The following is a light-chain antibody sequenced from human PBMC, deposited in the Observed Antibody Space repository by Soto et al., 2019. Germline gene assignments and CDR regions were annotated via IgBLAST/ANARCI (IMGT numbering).Light chain of an antibody. CDR3: SSYAGSKHV. CDR2: EVS. CDR1: SSDVGGYNY. Sequence: SVLTQPPSASGSPGESVTISCTGTSSDVGGYNYVSWYQQHPGKAPKLMIYEVSKRPSGVPDRFSGSKSGNTASLTVSGLQAEDEADYYCSSYAGSKHVFGTGTKVTV. V-gene: IGLV2-8*01. J-gene: IGLJ1*01.